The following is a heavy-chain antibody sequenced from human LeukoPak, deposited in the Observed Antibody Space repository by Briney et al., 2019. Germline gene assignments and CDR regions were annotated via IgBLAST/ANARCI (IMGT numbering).Heavy chain of an antibody. V-gene: IGHV1-3*01. Sequence: ASVKVSCRASGYISTTYPIHWVRQAPGQRLEWMGWINAGSGNTKYSQEFQGRVTITRDTSASTAYMELSSLRSEDTAVYYCASPYDSSGYYPLWGQGTLVTVSP. CDR3: ASPYDSSGYYPL. CDR2: INAGSGNT. CDR1: GYISTTYP. J-gene: IGHJ4*02. D-gene: IGHD3-22*01.